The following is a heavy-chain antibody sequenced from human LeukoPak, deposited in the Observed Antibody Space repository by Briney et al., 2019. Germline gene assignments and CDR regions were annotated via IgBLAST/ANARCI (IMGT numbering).Heavy chain of an antibody. J-gene: IGHJ4*02. CDR1: GYTFTSYG. CDR2: ISAYNGNT. Sequence: ASVKVSCKASGYTFTSYGISWVRQAPGQGLEWMGWISAYNGNTNYAQKLQGRVTMTTDTSTRTAYMELRSLRSDDTAVYYCARDYRGRGSRYFDYWGQGTLVTVSS. V-gene: IGHV1-18*01. CDR3: ARDYRGRGSRYFDY. D-gene: IGHD3-16*01.